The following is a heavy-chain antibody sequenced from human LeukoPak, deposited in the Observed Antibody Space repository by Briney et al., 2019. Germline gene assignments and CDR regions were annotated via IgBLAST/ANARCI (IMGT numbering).Heavy chain of an antibody. D-gene: IGHD4-17*01. V-gene: IGHV3-23*01. Sequence: PWGSLLLSCAASGFPFSSYAMSWARPAPGKGLEWVAAISGSSGSTYSAASVKGRFTISRDNSKHTLYLQMNSLRAEDTAVYYCAKSGYGDYFYYYYYMDVWGKGTTVTVSS. J-gene: IGHJ6*03. CDR1: GFPFSSYA. CDR2: ISGSSGST. CDR3: AKSGYGDYFYYYYYMDV.